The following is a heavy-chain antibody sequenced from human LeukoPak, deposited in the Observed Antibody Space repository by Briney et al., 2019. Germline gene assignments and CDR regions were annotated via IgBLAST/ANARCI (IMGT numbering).Heavy chain of an antibody. CDR1: GFTFSSYA. J-gene: IGHJ4*02. CDR3: AKDSGHSSSWYY. Sequence: GSLRLSCAASGFTFSSYAMNWVRQAPGKGLEWVSGISGSDDSTYYADSVKGRFTISRDTSRNTLYLQMNSLRAEDTAVYYCAKDSGHSSSWYYWGQGTLVTVSS. CDR2: ISGSDDST. V-gene: IGHV3-23*01. D-gene: IGHD6-13*01.